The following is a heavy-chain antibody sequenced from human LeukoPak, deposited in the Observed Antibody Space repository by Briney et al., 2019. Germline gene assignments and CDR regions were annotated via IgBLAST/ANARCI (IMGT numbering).Heavy chain of an antibody. CDR3: ARVAPHRRLSSGWYYFDY. CDR1: GYTFRSYG. Sequence: ASVKASCKASGYTFRSYGISWVRQAPGQGLQWMGWISGYNGNTKYAQRVQGRVAMTTDTSTNTAYMELRSLRSDDTAVYSCARVAPHRRLSSGWYYFDYWGQGTLVTVSS. J-gene: IGHJ4*02. V-gene: IGHV1-18*01. D-gene: IGHD6-19*01. CDR2: ISGYNGNT.